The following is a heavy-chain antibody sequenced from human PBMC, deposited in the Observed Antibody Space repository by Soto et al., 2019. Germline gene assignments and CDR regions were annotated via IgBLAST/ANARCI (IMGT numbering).Heavy chain of an antibody. V-gene: IGHV4-34*01. CDR2: IHYGGST. D-gene: IGHD3-22*01. Sequence: SETLSLTCAVYGGSFSNYYWSWIRQPPGKGLEWIGEIHYGGSTSYNPSLKSRVTISIDTSNSQFSLKLKSMTAADTALYYCARRGGGYYPFYFDSWGRGTLVTVSS. J-gene: IGHJ4*02. CDR3: ARRGGGYYPFYFDS. CDR1: GGSFSNYY.